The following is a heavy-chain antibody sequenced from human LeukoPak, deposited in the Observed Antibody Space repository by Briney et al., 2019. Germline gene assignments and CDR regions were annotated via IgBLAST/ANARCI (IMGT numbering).Heavy chain of an antibody. J-gene: IGHJ5*02. V-gene: IGHV4-38-2*02. Sequence: SETLSLTCTVSGYSISSGYYWGWIRQPPGKGLEWIGSIYHSGSTYYNPSLKSRVTISVDTSKNHFSLKLSSVTAADTAVYYCARQPYYGSGSPTWFDPWGQGTLVTVSS. CDR2: IYHSGST. CDR1: GYSISSGYY. CDR3: ARQPYYGSGSPTWFDP. D-gene: IGHD3-10*01.